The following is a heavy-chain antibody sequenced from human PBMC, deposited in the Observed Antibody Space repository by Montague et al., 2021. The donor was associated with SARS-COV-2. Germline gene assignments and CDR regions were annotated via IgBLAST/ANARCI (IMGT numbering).Heavy chain of an antibody. V-gene: IGHV3-48*03. D-gene: IGHD5-24*01. Sequence: SLRLSCAASGFSFTSSEMNWFRQAPGKGPEWVSYISSSGTTINYADSVKGRFTISRDDAKNPLYLQMNSLRDEDTAVYYCARGNPDVYWGQGTLVTVSS. CDR3: ARGNPDVY. CDR2: ISSSGTTI. CDR1: GFSFTSSE. J-gene: IGHJ4*02.